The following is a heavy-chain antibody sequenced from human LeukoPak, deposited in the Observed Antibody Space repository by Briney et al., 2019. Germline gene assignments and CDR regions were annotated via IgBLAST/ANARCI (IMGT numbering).Heavy chain of an antibody. V-gene: IGHV1-3*01. CDR1: KYTLTDHD. CDR3: ARDPTWPYYDSSVPLDY. Sequence: ASVKVFCTASKYTLTDHDIHWVRQAPGQRLEWMGWINPGNGNTKYSQKFQGRVTITRDTSASIAYMELSSLTSEDTAVYYCARDPTWPYYDSSVPLDYWGQGTLVTVSS. D-gene: IGHD3-22*01. CDR2: INPGNGNT. J-gene: IGHJ4*02.